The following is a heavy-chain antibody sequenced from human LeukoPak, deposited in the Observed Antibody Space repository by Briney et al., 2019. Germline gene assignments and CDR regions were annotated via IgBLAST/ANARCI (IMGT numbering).Heavy chain of an antibody. Sequence: SETLSLTCAAYGGSFSGYYWSWIRQPPGKGLEWIGEINHSGSTNYNPSLKSRVTISVDTSKNQFSLKLSSVTAADTAVYYCAGQLPYYYDSSGSRAPFDYWGQGTLVTVSS. CDR2: INHSGST. D-gene: IGHD3-22*01. CDR1: GGSFSGYY. J-gene: IGHJ4*02. V-gene: IGHV4-34*01. CDR3: AGQLPYYYDSSGSRAPFDY.